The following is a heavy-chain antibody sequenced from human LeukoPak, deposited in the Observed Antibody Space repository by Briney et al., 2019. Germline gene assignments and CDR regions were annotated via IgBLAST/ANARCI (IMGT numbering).Heavy chain of an antibody. CDR1: GDSIRSSSYY. D-gene: IGHD6-13*01. CDR2: IYYSGST. CDR3: ARKGYSISWYSP. Sequence: SETLSLTCTVSGDSIRSSSYYWGWIRQPPGKGLEWIGSIYYSGSTSYNPSLKSRVTISLDTSKNQFSLKLTSVTAADTAVYYCARKGYSISWYSPWGQGTLVTVSS. V-gene: IGHV4-39*07. J-gene: IGHJ5*02.